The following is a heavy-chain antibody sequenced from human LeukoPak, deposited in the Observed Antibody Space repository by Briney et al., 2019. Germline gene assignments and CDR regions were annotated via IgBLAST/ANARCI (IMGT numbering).Heavy chain of an antibody. CDR2: ISTGGGSI. CDR1: GFTFSEYE. D-gene: IGHD6-13*01. Sequence: GGSLRLSCVASGFTFSEYELNWVRQLPGKGVEWVSHISTGGGSIHYADSVEGRFTISRDNAKNSVYLQMDSLRAEDTAAYFCARDATTAVGVVYMDVWGRGTTVTISS. V-gene: IGHV3-48*03. CDR3: ARDATTAVGVVYMDV. J-gene: IGHJ6*03.